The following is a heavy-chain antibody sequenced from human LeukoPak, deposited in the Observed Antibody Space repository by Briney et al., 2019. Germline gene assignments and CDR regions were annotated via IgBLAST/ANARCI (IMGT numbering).Heavy chain of an antibody. Sequence: SETLSLTCTVSGGSISSSSYYWGWIRQPPGKGLEWIGSIYYSGSTYYNPSLKSRVTISVDTSKNQFSLKLSSVTAADTAVYYCARHRVCSSTSCYSPAFDYWGQGTLVTVSS. CDR3: ARHRVCSSTSCYSPAFDY. CDR1: GGSISSSSYY. CDR2: IYYSGST. D-gene: IGHD2-2*02. J-gene: IGHJ4*02. V-gene: IGHV4-39*01.